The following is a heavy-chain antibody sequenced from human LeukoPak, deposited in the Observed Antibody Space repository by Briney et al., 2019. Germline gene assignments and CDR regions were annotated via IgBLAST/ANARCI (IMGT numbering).Heavy chain of an antibody. CDR2: IYYSGST. CDR3: ASGSYSSSWRTSTYAFDI. Sequence: SETLSLTCTVSGGSISSSSYYWSWIRQPPGKGLEWIGYIYYSGSTNYNPSLKSRVTISVDTSKNQFSLKLSSVTAADTAVYYCASGSYSSSWRTSTYAFDIWGQGTMVTVSS. D-gene: IGHD6-13*01. J-gene: IGHJ3*02. CDR1: GGSISSSSYY. V-gene: IGHV4-61*01.